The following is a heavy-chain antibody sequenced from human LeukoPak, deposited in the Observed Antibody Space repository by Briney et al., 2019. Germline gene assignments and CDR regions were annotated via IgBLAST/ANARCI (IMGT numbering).Heavy chain of an antibody. CDR1: GFTFSSYW. CDR3: ARDLGYCSSTCCYLHYYYGMDV. V-gene: IGHV3-74*01. CDR2: INSDGSST. J-gene: IGHJ6*02. Sequence: GGSLRLSCAASGFTFSSYWMHWVCQAPGKGLVWVSRINSDGSSTSYADSVKGRFTISRDNAKNTLYLQMNSLRAEDTAVYYCARDLGYCSSTCCYLHYYYGMDVWGQGTTVTVSS. D-gene: IGHD2-2*01.